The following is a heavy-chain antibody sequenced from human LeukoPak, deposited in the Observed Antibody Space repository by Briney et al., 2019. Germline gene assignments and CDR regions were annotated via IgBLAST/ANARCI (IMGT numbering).Heavy chain of an antibody. CDR3: ARSNNDGDYLGVGFDY. J-gene: IGHJ4*02. Sequence: ASVKVSCKASGHTFSSYAMNWVRQAPGQGLEWMGWINTNTGNPMYAQGFTGRFVFSLDTSVSTAYLQISSLQAEDTAVYYCARSNNDGDYLGVGFDYWGQGTLVTVSS. V-gene: IGHV7-4-1*02. D-gene: IGHD4-17*01. CDR1: GHTFSSYA. CDR2: INTNTGNP.